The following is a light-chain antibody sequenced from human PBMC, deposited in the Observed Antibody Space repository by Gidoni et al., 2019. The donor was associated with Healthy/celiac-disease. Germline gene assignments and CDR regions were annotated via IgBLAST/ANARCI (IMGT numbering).Light chain of an antibody. CDR1: SSNIGAGYD. Sequence: QSVLTQPPSVSWAPGQRVTISCTGSSSNIGAGYDVHWYQQLPGTAPKLLIYGNSNRPSGVPDRFSGSKSGTSASLAITGLQAEDEADYYCQSYDSSSVVFGGGTKLTVL. J-gene: IGLJ2*01. CDR2: GNS. V-gene: IGLV1-40*01. CDR3: QSYDSSSVV.